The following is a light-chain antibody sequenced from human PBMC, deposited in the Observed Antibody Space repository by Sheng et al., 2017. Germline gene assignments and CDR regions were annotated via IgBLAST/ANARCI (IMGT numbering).Light chain of an antibody. CDR2: KTS. CDR1: ESVSAS. Sequence: DIQLTQSPSTLSATVGDRVTITCRASESVSASLAWYQQKPGMAPKVLIYKTSSLQSGVPSRFAGSTSGTEFTLTISNLQPDDFATYFCQQSNTFPWTFGQGTRVESK. V-gene: IGKV1-5*03. CDR3: QQSNTFPWT. J-gene: IGKJ1*01.